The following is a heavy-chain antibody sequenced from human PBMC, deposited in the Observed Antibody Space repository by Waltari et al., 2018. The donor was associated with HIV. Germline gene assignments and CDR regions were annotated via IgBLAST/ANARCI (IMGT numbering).Heavy chain of an antibody. J-gene: IGHJ4*02. CDR3: AQGTYDILTGYQNYFDY. CDR2: IYHSGST. V-gene: IGHV4-38-2*02. D-gene: IGHD3-9*01. CDR1: GYSISSGYY. Sequence: QVQLQESGTGLVKPSETLSLTCTVSGYSISSGYYWGWIRQPPGKGLEWIGSIYHSGSTYYNPSLKSRVTISVDTSKNQFSLKLSSVTAADTAVYYCAQGTYDILTGYQNYFDYWGQGTLVTVSS.